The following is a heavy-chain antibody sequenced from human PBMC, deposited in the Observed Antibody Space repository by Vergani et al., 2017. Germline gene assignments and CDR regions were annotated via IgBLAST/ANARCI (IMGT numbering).Heavy chain of an antibody. D-gene: IGHD6-6*01. J-gene: IGHJ4*02. CDR2: IYYSGST. V-gene: IGHV4-39*01. CDR1: GGSISSSSYY. CDR3: ARALDSSSSGVVDY. Sequence: QLQLQESGPGLVKPSETLSLTCTVSGGSISSSSYYWGWIRQPPGKGLEWIGSIYYSGSTYYNPSLKSRVTISVDTSKNQFSLKLSSVTAADTAVYYCARALDSSSSGVVDYWGQGTLVTVSS.